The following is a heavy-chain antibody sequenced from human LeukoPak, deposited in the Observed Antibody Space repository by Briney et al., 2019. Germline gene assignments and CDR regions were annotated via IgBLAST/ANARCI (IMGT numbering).Heavy chain of an antibody. CDR1: GFTFSSYA. V-gene: IGHV3-23*01. CDR2: ISGSGGST. D-gene: IGHD2-2*01. J-gene: IGHJ4*02. Sequence: GGSLRLSRAASGFTFSSYAMSWVRQAPGKGLEWVSAISGSGGSTYYADSVRGRFTISRDNSKNTLYLQMNSLRAEDTAVYYCAKDRDEYLLLPEPDYWGQGTLVTVSS. CDR3: AKDRDEYLLLPEPDY.